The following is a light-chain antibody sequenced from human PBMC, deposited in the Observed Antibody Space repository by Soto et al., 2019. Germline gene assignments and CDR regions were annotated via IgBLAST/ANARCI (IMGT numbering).Light chain of an antibody. CDR3: HHFGSLPET. J-gene: IGKJ1*01. V-gene: IGKV3-20*01. CDR1: QSVASSY. CDR2: SAS. Sequence: EVVLTQSPGTLSLSPGERVTLSCRASQSVASSYLAWYQQKPGRAPRLLFYSASSRATGTPDRFSGSGSGTDFTLTTSRLEPEDFAVYYCHHFGSLPETFGQGTNV.